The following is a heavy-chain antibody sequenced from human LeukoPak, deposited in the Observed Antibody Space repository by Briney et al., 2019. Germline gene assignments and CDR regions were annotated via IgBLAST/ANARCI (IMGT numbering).Heavy chain of an antibody. V-gene: IGHV4-38-2*02. D-gene: IGHD4-11*01. CDR1: GYSINNGFY. Sequence: SSETLSLTCTVSGYSINNGFYWGWIRQPPGKGLEWIGTIHYSGNTDYNPSLKSRVTISGDTSKNQFSLKLSSVTAADTAVYYCARGPATVTIFGIHYYMDVWGKGTTVTVSS. CDR3: ARGPATVTIFGIHYYMDV. CDR2: IHYSGNT. J-gene: IGHJ6*03.